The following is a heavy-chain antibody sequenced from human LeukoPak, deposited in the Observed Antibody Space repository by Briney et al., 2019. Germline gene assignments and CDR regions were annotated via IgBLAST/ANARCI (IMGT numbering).Heavy chain of an antibody. CDR2: IYYSGST. D-gene: IGHD3-22*01. J-gene: IGHJ4*02. CDR3: ARDEYCYDSSGPY. V-gene: IGHV4-38-2*02. CDR1: GYSISSGYY. Sequence: PSETLSLTCTVSGYSISSGYYWGWIRQPPGKGLEWIGSIYYSGSTYYNPSLKSRVTISVDTSKNQFSLKLSSVTAADTAVYYCARDEYCYDSSGPYWGQGTLVTVSS.